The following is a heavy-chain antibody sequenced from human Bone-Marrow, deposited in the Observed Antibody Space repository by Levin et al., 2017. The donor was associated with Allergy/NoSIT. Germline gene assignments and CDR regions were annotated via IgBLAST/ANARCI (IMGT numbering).Heavy chain of an antibody. CDR1: GGTFSTYT. V-gene: IGHV1-69*02. J-gene: IGHJ6*02. Sequence: KRGESLKISCKASGGTFSTYTINWVRQAPGQGLEWMGRIIPILDIGSYAQRFQGRVTITADKSTSTAYMELSSLSSEDTAVYYCAALRGYCSSTNCYANYYYGLDVWGQGTTVTVSS. D-gene: IGHD2-2*01. CDR2: IIPILDIG. CDR3: AALRGYCSSTNCYANYYYGLDV.